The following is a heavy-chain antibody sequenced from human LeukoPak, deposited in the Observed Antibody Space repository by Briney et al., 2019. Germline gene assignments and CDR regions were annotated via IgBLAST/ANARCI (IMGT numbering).Heavy chain of an antibody. J-gene: IGHJ4*02. CDR3: SRARLGDGYNYV. CDR2: ITNRGNNYIT. D-gene: IGHD5-18*01. Sequence: PGGSLRLSCRASEFTFPDCFMDWVRQAPGKGLEWIGRITNRGNNYITHYAASVKGRFTISRDDSGSSLFLQMDSLKTEDTAVYYCSRARLGDGYNYVWGQGTLVAVSS. V-gene: IGHV3-72*01. CDR1: EFTFPDCF.